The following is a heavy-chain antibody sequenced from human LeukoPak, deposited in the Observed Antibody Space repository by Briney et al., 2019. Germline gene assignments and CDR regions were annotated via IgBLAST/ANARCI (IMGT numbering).Heavy chain of an antibody. Sequence: GGSLRLSCAASGITVSSNYMNWVRQAPGKGLEWVSVIYSGGSTFYAQSVEGRFTISRDNSKNTLYLQMNSLRAEDTAVYYCAKGRYYYDSSGYHNDAFDIWGQGTVVTVSS. D-gene: IGHD3-22*01. CDR3: AKGRYYYDSSGYHNDAFDI. J-gene: IGHJ3*02. V-gene: IGHV3-53*05. CDR1: GITVSSNY. CDR2: IYSGGST.